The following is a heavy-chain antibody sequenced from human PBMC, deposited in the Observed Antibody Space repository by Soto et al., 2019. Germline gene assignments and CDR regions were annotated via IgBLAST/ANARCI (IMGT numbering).Heavy chain of an antibody. Sequence: GSLSLSCPASGFPFRSFTMNWVRQAPGKGLEWVSTISSNSAYIYYTDALRGRFTISRDNAKNSLHLQMNSLGAGDTAVYYCTRDASRDSSARGWFDPWGPGTLVTVSS. J-gene: IGHJ5*02. CDR1: GFPFRSFT. D-gene: IGHD6-13*01. CDR2: ISSNSAYI. V-gene: IGHV3-21*01. CDR3: TRDASRDSSARGWFDP.